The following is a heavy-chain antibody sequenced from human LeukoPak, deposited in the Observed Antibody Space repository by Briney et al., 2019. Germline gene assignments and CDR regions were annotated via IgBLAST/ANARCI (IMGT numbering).Heavy chain of an antibody. CDR3: AKNRGNYYYFDY. V-gene: IGHV3-30*07. CDR2: ISSDGSNQ. Sequence: GGSLRLSCAASGFTFSTYPMHWVRQAPGKGLEWVAVISSDGSNQYYADSVKGRFTISRDNSRNTLYLQMNSLRAEDTAVYYCAKNRGNYYYFDYWGQGTLVTVSS. J-gene: IGHJ4*02. D-gene: IGHD4-11*01. CDR1: GFTFSTYP.